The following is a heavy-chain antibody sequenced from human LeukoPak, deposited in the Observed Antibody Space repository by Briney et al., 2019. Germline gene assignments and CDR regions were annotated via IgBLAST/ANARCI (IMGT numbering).Heavy chain of an antibody. Sequence: GESPKIFCKGSGYSFTSYWIGWVRQMPGKGLGGMGIIYPGDSDTRYSPSFQGEVTISTDKTINTTYLQWSSLKASNAAKYYCARQGYSYGSVDYWGQGTLVTVSS. J-gene: IGHJ4*02. CDR2: IYPGDSDT. D-gene: IGHD5-18*01. V-gene: IGHV5-51*01. CDR1: GYSFTSYW. CDR3: ARQGYSYGSVDY.